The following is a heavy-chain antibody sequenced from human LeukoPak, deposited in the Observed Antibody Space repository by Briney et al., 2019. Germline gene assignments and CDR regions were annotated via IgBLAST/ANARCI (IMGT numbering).Heavy chain of an antibody. CDR1: GFTFSDYY. J-gene: IGHJ4*02. CDR3: ARGGRYYYDSSGYALLGY. V-gene: IGHV3-11*04. CDR2: ISSSGSTI. D-gene: IGHD3-22*01. Sequence: TGGSLRLSCAASGFTFSDYYMSWIRQAPGKGLEWVSYISSSGSTIYYADSVKGRFTISRDNAKNTLYLQMNSLRAEDTAVYYCARGGRYYYDSSGYALLGYWGQGTLVTVSS.